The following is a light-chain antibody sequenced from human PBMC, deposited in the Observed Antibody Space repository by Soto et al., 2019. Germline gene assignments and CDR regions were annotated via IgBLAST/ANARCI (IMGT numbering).Light chain of an antibody. CDR2: DVS. CDR1: QSVSSH. Sequence: LSPGERATLSCRASQSVSSHLAWYQQKPGQAPRLLIYDVSTRATGIPVRFSGSGSGTDFTLAISSLEPEDFAVYFCQQRSNWITFGQGTRLEIK. CDR3: QQRSNWIT. J-gene: IGKJ5*01. V-gene: IGKV3-11*01.